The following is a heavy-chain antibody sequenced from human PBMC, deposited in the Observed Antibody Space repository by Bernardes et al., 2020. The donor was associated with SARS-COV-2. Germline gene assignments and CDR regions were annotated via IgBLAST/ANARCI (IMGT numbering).Heavy chain of an antibody. V-gene: IGHV3-23*01. J-gene: IGHJ4*02. D-gene: IGHD3-16*02. CDR3: AKEDLGPWVLTLGGLIVFDY. CDR1: GFTFSSYA. CDR2: ISGSGDST. Sequence: GGSLRLSCAASGFTFSSYAMSWVRQAPGKGLEWVSTISGSGDSTHYADSVKGRFTISRDKSKKTVSLQMDSLRAEDTATYYCAKEDLGPWVLTLGGLIVFDYWGQGTLVTVSS.